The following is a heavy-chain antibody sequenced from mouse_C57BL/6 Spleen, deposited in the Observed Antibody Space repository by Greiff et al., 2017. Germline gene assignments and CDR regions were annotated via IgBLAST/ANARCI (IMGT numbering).Heavy chain of an antibody. Sequence: EVQLQESGPGLVKPSQSLSLTCSVTGYSITSGYYWNWIRQFPGNKLEWMGYISYDGSNNYNPSLKNRISITLDTSKNQFFLKLHSVTTEDTATYYCARSYSNFYWYFDVWGTGTTVTVAS. CDR3: ARSYSNFYWYFDV. J-gene: IGHJ1*03. CDR2: ISYDGSN. CDR1: GYSITSGYY. V-gene: IGHV3-6*01. D-gene: IGHD2-5*01.